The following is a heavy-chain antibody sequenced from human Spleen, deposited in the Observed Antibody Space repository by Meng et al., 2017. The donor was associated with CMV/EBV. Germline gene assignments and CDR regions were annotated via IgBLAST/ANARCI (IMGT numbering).Heavy chain of an antibody. CDR1: GESSGRSSDY. CDR2: IYYSERT. J-gene: IGHJ5*02. V-gene: IGHV4-39*07. D-gene: IGHD2-15*01. Sequence: QLAQNEAGTGRVEPSETLPLHCTVSGESSGRSSDYWGGSRQPPVKGLEWIGSIYYSERTYYNPSLKSRVTISVDTSKNQFSLKLSSVTAADTAVYYCARGVGYCSGGSCRADPWGQGTLVTVSS. CDR3: ARGVGYCSGGSCRADP.